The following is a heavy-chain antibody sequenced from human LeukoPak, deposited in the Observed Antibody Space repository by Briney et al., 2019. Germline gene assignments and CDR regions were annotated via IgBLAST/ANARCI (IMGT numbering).Heavy chain of an antibody. CDR2: ISSSSSYI. CDR1: GFTFSSYS. Sequence: GGSLRLSCAASGFTFSSYSMYWVRQAPGKGLEWVSSISSSSSYIYYADSVKGRFTISRDNSQNTMYLQMNSLRAEDSAVYYCAKATCSGANCFSNSRDAFDVWGQGTMVTVSS. D-gene: IGHD2-15*01. V-gene: IGHV3-21*01. CDR3: AKATCSGANCFSNSRDAFDV. J-gene: IGHJ3*01.